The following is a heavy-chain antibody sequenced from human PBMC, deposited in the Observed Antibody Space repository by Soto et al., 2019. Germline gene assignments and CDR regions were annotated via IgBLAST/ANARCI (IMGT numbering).Heavy chain of an antibody. CDR1: GGTFSSYA. CDR3: ARGLRYDYVWGSYRGLHYYYYGMDV. Sequence: ASVKVSCKASGGTFSSYAISWVRQAPGQGLEWMGGIIPIFGTANYAQKFQGRVTITADESTSTAYMELSSLRSEDTAVYYCARGLRYDYVWGSYRGLHYYYYGMDVWGKGTTVTVSS. D-gene: IGHD3-16*02. J-gene: IGHJ6*04. CDR2: IIPIFGTA. V-gene: IGHV1-69*13.